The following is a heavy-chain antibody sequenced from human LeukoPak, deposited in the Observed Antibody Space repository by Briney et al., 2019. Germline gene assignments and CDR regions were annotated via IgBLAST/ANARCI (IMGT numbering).Heavy chain of an antibody. CDR2: ISSYI. J-gene: IGHJ3*02. CDR3: ARDYYDSSGYSPDAFDI. D-gene: IGHD3-22*01. Sequence: PGGSLRLSCAASGFTVSSNYMSWVRQAPGKGLEWVSSISSYIYYADSVKGRFTISRDNAKNSLYLQMNSLRAEDTAVYYCARDYYDSSGYSPDAFDIWGQGTKVTVSS. V-gene: IGHV3-21*01. CDR1: GFTVSSNY.